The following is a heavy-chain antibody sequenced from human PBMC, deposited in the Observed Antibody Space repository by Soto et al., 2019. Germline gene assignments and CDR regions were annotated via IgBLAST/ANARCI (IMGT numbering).Heavy chain of an antibody. CDR1: GYTFTSYD. CDR2: MNPNSGNT. D-gene: IGHD4-17*01. CDR3: ARAHGDSDAFDI. J-gene: IGHJ3*02. Sequence: ASVKVSCKASGYTFTSYDINWVRQATGQGLEWMGWMNPNSGNTGYAQKFQGRVTMTRNTSISTAYMELSSLRSEDTAVYYCARAHGDSDAFDIWGQGTMVTVSS. V-gene: IGHV1-8*01.